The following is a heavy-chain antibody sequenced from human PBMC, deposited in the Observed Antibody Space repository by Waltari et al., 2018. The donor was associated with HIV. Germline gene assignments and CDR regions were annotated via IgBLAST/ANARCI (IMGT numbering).Heavy chain of an antibody. V-gene: IGHV4-4*02. CDR2: IHHSGNV. CDR3: ARLRDYGDYGHYDF. Sequence: QVQLQESRPGLVRPSGTLFLTCGVPGGSITSSNRWSWVRQPPGKGLEWIGDIHHSGNVNYNLALKSRVTFSVDRSKNHFSLNLTSVTTADTATYFCARLRDYGDYGHYDFWGRGTLVVVSP. J-gene: IGHJ4*02. D-gene: IGHD4-17*01. CDR1: GGSITSSNR.